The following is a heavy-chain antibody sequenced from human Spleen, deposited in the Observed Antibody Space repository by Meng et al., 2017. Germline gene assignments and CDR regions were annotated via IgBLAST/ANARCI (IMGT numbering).Heavy chain of an antibody. Sequence: GESLKISCKGSGYSFTSYWIGWVRQMPGKGLEWMGIIYPGDSDTRYSPSFQGQFTISADKSISTAYLQWSSLKASDTAMYYCARHVIAAAGTDDAFDIWGQGTMVTVSS. CDR3: ARHVIAAAGTDDAFDI. V-gene: IGHV5-51*01. CDR2: IYPGDSDT. J-gene: IGHJ3*02. CDR1: GYSFTSYW. D-gene: IGHD6-13*01.